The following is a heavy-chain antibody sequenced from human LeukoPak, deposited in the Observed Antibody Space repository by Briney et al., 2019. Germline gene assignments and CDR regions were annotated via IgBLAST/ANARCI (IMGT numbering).Heavy chain of an antibody. CDR3: ARTGDFRYFDWLLV. CDR2: IHYSGNT. CDR1: GDSVRTNNYY. J-gene: IGHJ4*02. Sequence: SETLSLTCTVSGDSVRTNNYYWSWIRQPPGEGLEWIGYIHYSGNTNYNTSLKSRVAISVDTSKSQFSLKLSSVTAADTAVYYCARTGDFRYFDWLLVWGQGTLVTVSS. D-gene: IGHD3-9*01. V-gene: IGHV4-61*01.